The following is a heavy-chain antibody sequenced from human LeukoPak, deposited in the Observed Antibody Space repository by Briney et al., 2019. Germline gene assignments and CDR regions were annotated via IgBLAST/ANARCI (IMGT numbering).Heavy chain of an antibody. CDR2: IDNDGTST. Sequence: PGGSLRLSCAASGFTLSCYWMYWVRHAPGKGLVWVARIDNDGTSTRYADSVKGRFTISRDNAKNSLYLQMNSLRPEDTAVYYCARGYSGSGRTYWGQGTLVTVSS. D-gene: IGHD3-10*01. V-gene: IGHV3-74*01. CDR3: ARGYSGSGRTY. CDR1: GFTLSCYW. J-gene: IGHJ4*02.